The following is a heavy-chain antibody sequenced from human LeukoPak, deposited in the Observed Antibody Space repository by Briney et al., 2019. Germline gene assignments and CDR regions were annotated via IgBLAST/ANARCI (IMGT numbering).Heavy chain of an antibody. J-gene: IGHJ4*02. CDR1: GFTFSSYA. D-gene: IGHD6-13*01. CDR2: ISGNGGGT. V-gene: IGHV3-23*01. CDR3: EKSFGYSRSWFDY. Sequence: GGSLRLSCAASGFTFSSYAMSWVRQAPGKGLEWVSGISGNGGGTYYADSVKGRFTISRDNSKNTLYLQMNSLIAEATAVYYCEKSFGYSRSWFDYWGQGTPVTVSS.